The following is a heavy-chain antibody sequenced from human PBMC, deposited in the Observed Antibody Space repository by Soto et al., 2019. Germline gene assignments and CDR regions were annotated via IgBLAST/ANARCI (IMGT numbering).Heavy chain of an antibody. D-gene: IGHD3-10*01. CDR1: GGSISSSSYY. J-gene: IGHJ5*02. Sequence: NPSETLSFTCTVSGGSISSSSYYWGWIRQPPGKGLEWIGSIYYSGSTYYNPSLKSRVTISVDTSKNQFSLKLSSVTAADTAVYYCARHRGPMVRRVITYWFDPWGQGTLVTVSS. CDR2: IYYSGST. CDR3: ARHRGPMVRRVITYWFDP. V-gene: IGHV4-39*01.